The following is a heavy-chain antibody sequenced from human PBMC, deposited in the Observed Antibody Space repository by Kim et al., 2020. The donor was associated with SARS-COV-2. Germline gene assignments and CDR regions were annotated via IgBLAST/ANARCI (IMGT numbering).Heavy chain of an antibody. D-gene: IGHD3-22*01. CDR2: IYHSGST. V-gene: IGHV4-59*01. CDR3: ARAHLSSGYYYFDY. J-gene: IGHJ4*02. CDR1: GGSISSYY. Sequence: SETLSLTCTVSGGSISSYYWSWIRQPPGKGLEWIGYIYHSGSTNYNPSLKSRVTISVDTSKNQFSLKLSSVTAADTAVYYCARAHLSSGYYYFDYWGQGTLVTVSS.